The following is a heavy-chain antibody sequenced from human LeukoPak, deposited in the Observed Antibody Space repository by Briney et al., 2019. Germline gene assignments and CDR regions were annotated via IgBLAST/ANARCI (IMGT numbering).Heavy chain of an antibody. D-gene: IGHD3-10*01. CDR2: FDPEDGET. CDR3: ATDRRDRRITMVRGVINFNYYYYGMDV. J-gene: IGHJ6*02. Sequence: ASVKVSCKVSGYTLTELSMHWVRQAPGKGLEWMGGFDPEDGETIYAQKFQGRVTMTEDTSTDTAYMELSRLRSEDTAVYYCATDRRDRRITMVRGVINFNYYYYGMDVWGQGTTVTVSS. CDR1: GYTLTELS. V-gene: IGHV1-24*01.